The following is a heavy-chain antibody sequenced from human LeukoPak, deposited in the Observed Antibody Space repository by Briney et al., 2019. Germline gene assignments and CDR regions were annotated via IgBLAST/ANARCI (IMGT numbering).Heavy chain of an antibody. D-gene: IGHD3-22*01. CDR2: INTKSGNP. CDR1: GYTFTTYA. V-gene: IGHV7-4-1*02. J-gene: IGHJ4*02. CDR3: ARDLYNDGNDYTGAF. Sequence: GASVKVSCKASGYTFTTYAIHWVRQAPGQGLEWMGWINTKSGNPTSAQDFTGRLVFSLDTSVTTAYLQINSLKTEDTAVYFCARDLYNDGNDYTGAFWGQGTLVTVSS.